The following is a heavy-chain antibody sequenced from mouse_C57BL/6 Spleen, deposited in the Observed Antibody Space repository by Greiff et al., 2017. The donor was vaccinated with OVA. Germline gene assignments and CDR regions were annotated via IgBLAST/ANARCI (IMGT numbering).Heavy chain of an antibody. CDR2: IYPGGGYT. CDR1: GYTFTNYW. CDR3: ARAYGNSQYYFDY. D-gene: IGHD2-1*01. J-gene: IGHJ2*01. V-gene: IGHV1-63*01. Sequence: VQLQQPGAELVKPGTSVKMSCKASGYTFTNYWIGWAKQRPGHGLEWIGDIYPGGGYTNYNEKFKGKATLTADKSSSTAYMQFSSLTSEDSAIYYCARAYGNSQYYFDYWGQGTTLTVSS.